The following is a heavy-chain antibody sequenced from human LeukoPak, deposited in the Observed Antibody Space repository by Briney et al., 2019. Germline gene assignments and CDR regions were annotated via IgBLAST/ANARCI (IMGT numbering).Heavy chain of an antibody. CDR3: VTYYYGSSAPKRNY. CDR2: ISHSWST. Sequence: PSETLSLTCAVYGGSFSDYFWSWTRQPPGKGQEWIGEISHSWSTTYNPSLRSRVTISGDTSKKQFSLKLSSVTAADTAVYYCVTYYYGSSAPKRNYWGQGFLVTVSS. J-gene: IGHJ4*02. CDR1: GGSFSDYF. D-gene: IGHD3-22*01. V-gene: IGHV4-34*01.